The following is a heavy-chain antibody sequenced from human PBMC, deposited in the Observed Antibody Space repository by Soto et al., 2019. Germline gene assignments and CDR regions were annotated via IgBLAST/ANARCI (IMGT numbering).Heavy chain of an antibody. Sequence: QVQLVQSGAEVKKPGSSVKVSCKASGGTFSSYAISWVRQAPGQGLEWMGGIIPIFGTANYAQKFQGRVTITADXXTXTXFMELSSLRSEDTAVYYCARDSSYYASSGYYTGFDYWGQGTLVTVSS. V-gene: IGHV1-69*12. CDR3: ARDSSYYASSGYYTGFDY. CDR1: GGTFSSYA. J-gene: IGHJ4*02. D-gene: IGHD3-22*01. CDR2: IIPIFGTA.